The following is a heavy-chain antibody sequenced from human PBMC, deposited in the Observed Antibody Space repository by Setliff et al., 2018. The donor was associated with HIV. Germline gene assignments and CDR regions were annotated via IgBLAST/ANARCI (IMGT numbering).Heavy chain of an antibody. J-gene: IGHJ4*02. V-gene: IGHV1-3*01. CDR3: ARSRTEERLFDY. D-gene: IGHD1-1*01. CDR1: GYTFTSYA. Sequence: ASVKVSCKASGYTFTSYAMHWVRQAPGQRLEWMGWINAGNGNTKYSQKFQGRVTITRDTSASTAYMELSSLRFEDTAVYYCARSRTEERLFDYWGQGTLVTVSS. CDR2: INAGNGNT.